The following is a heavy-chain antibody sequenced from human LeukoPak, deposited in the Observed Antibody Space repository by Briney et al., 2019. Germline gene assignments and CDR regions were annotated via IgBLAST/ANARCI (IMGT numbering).Heavy chain of an antibody. CDR3: ARGGTLVQGIIVLYGMDV. J-gene: IGHJ6*02. CDR2: MNPNSGNT. Sequence: ASVKVSCKTSGYTFTSCDINWVRQATGQGLEWMGWMNPNSGNTAYAPKFQGRVTMTRDTSISTAYMELSSLRSEDTAVYYCARGGTLVQGIIVLYGMDVWGQGTTVTVSS. V-gene: IGHV1-8*01. D-gene: IGHD3-10*01. CDR1: GYTFTSCD.